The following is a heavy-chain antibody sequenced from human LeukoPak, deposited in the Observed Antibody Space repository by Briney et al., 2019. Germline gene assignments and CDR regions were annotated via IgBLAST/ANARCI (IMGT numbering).Heavy chain of an antibody. CDR1: GGSITNYY. V-gene: IGHV4-4*07. D-gene: IGHD3-16*02. J-gene: IGHJ4*02. CDR2: IYTSGST. Sequence: SETLSLTCTVSGGSITNYYWSWIRQPAGKGLEWIGRIYTSGSTNYNPSLKSRVTISVDTSKNQFSLKLSSVTAADTAVYYCARDTITFGGVIAQYYFDYWGQGTLVTVSS. CDR3: ARDTITFGGVIAQYYFDY.